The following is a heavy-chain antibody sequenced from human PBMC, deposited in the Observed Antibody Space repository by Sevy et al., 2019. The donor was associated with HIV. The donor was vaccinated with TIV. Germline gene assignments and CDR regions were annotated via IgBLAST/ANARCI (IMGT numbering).Heavy chain of an antibody. CDR2: IGVYNGNS. J-gene: IGHJ4*01. D-gene: IGHD3-10*01. CDR3: ARVPTYYFGSGTYFDY. V-gene: IGHV1-18*01. Sequence: ASVKVSCKASGYTFSSNGIAWVRQAPGQGLQWMGWIGVYNGNSEYAQNLQDRLTMTTDTSTRTAYRELKSLGSDDTAVYYCARVPTYYFGSGTYFDYWGHGTLVTVLL. CDR1: GYTFSSNG.